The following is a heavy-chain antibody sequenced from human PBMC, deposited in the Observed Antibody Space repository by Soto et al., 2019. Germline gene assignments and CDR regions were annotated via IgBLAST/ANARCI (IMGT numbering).Heavy chain of an antibody. CDR3: ARVTPRVVAAARYNWFDP. Sequence: QVQLVQSGAEVKKPGASVKVSCKASGYTFTGYYMHWVRQAPGQGLEWMGWINPNSGGTNYAQKFQGRFTMTRDTSLSTAYMELSRLRSDVTAVYYCARVTPRVVAAARYNWFDPWGQGTLVTVSS. CDR1: GYTFTGYY. CDR2: INPNSGGT. D-gene: IGHD3-3*01. J-gene: IGHJ5*02. V-gene: IGHV1-2*02.